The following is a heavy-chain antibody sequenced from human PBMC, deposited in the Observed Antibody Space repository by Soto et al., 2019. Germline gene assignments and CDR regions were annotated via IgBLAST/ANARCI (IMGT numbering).Heavy chain of an antibody. Sequence: GGSLRLSCAASGFTFSSYAMSWVRQAPGKGLEWVSTISGSGGSTYYADSVKGRFTISRDNSKNTLYLQMNSLRAEDTAVHYCAKVHKVGAQLIHGFAHWGQGTQVTVSS. CDR1: GFTFSSYA. D-gene: IGHD1-26*01. V-gene: IGHV3-23*01. CDR2: ISGSGGST. J-gene: IGHJ4*02. CDR3: AKVHKVGAQLIHGFAH.